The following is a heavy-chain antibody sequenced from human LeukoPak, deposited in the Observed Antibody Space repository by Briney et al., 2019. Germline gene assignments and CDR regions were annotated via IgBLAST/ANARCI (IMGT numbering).Heavy chain of an antibody. CDR3: TKRGPNSSGWYFFDY. V-gene: IGHV3-23*01. D-gene: IGHD6-19*01. CDR2: ISGSGGST. J-gene: IGHJ4*02. Sequence: PGGSLRLSCAASGFTFSSYAMSWVRQAPGKGLEWVSAISGSGGSTYYADSVKGRFTISRDNSKNTVYLQMNSLRAEDTAVYYCTKRGPNSSGWYFFDYWGQGTLVTVSS. CDR1: GFTFSSYA.